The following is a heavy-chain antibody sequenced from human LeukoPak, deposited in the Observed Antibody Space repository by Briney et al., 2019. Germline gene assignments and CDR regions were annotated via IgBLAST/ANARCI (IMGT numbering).Heavy chain of an antibody. CDR3: ASLDTAKQPLANH. Sequence: GGSLRLPCVASGLTVSNHWMSWVRQAPGKGLEWVANIREERGQEYYVDSVKGRFTISKNSAKNSLYLQMNTLRVEDTAMYYCASLDTAKQPLANHWGQGTLVTVSS. CDR2: IREERGQE. V-gene: IGHV3-7*03. CDR1: GLTVSNHW. D-gene: IGHD5-18*01. J-gene: IGHJ5*02.